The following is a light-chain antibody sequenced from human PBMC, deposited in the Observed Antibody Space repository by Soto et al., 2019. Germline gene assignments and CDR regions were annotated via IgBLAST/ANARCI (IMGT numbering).Light chain of an antibody. CDR2: KAY. CDR1: QSISSW. J-gene: IGKJ1*01. V-gene: IGKV1-5*03. CDR3: QQYNSYSTWT. Sequence: IQMPESPSTLSASVGDTFTITCRASQSISSWLAWYPKKPRKATKLMXYKAYSLESGVPSTFRGSGSGTELTLTISSLQTDDFATYDCQQYNSYSTWTCGQGTQVDIK.